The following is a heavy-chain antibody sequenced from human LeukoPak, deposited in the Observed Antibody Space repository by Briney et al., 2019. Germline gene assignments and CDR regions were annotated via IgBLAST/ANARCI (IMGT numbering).Heavy chain of an antibody. J-gene: IGHJ4*02. CDR3: ARRGYCSSTSCYYFDY. Sequence: GESLKISCKGSGYSFTSYWIGWVRQMPGKGLEWMGIIHPGDSDTRYSPSFQGQVTISADKSISTAYLQWSSLKASDTAMYYCARRGYCSSTSCYYFDYWGQGTLVTVSS. CDR2: IHPGDSDT. V-gene: IGHV5-51*01. CDR1: GYSFTSYW. D-gene: IGHD2-2*01.